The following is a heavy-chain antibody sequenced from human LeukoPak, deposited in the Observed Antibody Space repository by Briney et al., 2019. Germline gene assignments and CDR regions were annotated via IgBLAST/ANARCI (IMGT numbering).Heavy chain of an antibody. V-gene: IGHV4-38-2*02. CDR3: PRGGTRLLPDY. CDR2: MYQSGST. CDR1: GYSISSGCY. D-gene: IGHD1-26*01. J-gene: IGHJ4*02. Sequence: SETLSLTCIVSGYSISSGCYWGWIRQPPGKGLEWIGSMYQSGSTYYNPSLKSRVTISVDTSKNQFSLKLSSVTAADTAVYYCPRGGTRLLPDYWGQGTLVTVSS.